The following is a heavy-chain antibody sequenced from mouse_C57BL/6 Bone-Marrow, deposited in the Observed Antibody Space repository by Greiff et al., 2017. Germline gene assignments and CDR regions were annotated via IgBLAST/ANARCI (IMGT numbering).Heavy chain of an antibody. J-gene: IGHJ1*03. D-gene: IGHD2-3*01. Sequence: EVQLQESGPELVKPGASVKMSCKASGYTFTDYNMHWVKQSHGKSLEWIGYINPNNGGTSYNQKFKGKATLTVNKSSSTAYMELRSLTSEDSAVYYCARAYDIWYFDVWGTGTTVTVSS. CDR2: INPNNGGT. V-gene: IGHV1-22*01. CDR3: ARAYDIWYFDV. CDR1: GYTFTDYN.